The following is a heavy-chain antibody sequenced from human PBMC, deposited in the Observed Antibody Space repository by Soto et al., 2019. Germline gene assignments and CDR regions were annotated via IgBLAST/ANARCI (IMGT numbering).Heavy chain of an antibody. V-gene: IGHV3-30*18. CDR2: ISYDGSNK. D-gene: IGHD6-19*01. Sequence: QVQLVESGGGVVQPGRSLRLSCAASGFTFSSYGMHWVRQAPGKGLEWVAVISYDGSNKYYADSVKGRFTISRDNSKNTLYLQMNSLRAEDTAVYYCAKENPPMSGWYEGDAFDIWGQGTMVTVSS. J-gene: IGHJ3*02. CDR3: AKENPPMSGWYEGDAFDI. CDR1: GFTFSSYG.